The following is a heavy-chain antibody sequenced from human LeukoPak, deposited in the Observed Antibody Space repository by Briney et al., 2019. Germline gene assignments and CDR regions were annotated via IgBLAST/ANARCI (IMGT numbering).Heavy chain of an antibody. V-gene: IGHV4-59*12. Sequence: SETLSLTCTVSGGSISSYYWSWIRQPPGKGLEWIAYIYYSGSTNYNPSLKSRVTMSVDTSKNQFSLKLSSVTAADTAVYYCARGQYYYGSGNEFDYWGQGTLVTVSS. CDR3: ARGQYYYGSGNEFDY. CDR1: GGSISSYY. J-gene: IGHJ4*02. D-gene: IGHD3-10*01. CDR2: IYYSGST.